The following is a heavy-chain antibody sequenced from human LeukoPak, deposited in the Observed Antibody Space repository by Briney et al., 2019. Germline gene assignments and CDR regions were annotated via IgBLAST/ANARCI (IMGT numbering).Heavy chain of an antibody. CDR1: GGSISSSSYS. J-gene: IGHJ4*02. V-gene: IGHV4-39*01. CDR3: ARWAVVPVARRFAF. Sequence: PETLSLTCSVPGGSISSSSYSWGWIRQPPGKGLEWIGSIYYSGSTSYNPSLKSRVTISVDTSKKQFSLNLTSVTAADTAVYYCARWAVVPVARRFAFWGQGTLVTVSS. D-gene: IGHD2-2*01. CDR2: IYYSGST.